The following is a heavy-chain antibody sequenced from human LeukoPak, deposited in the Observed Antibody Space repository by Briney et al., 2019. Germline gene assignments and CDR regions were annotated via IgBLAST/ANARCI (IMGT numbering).Heavy chain of an antibody. D-gene: IGHD6-13*01. Sequence: GESLKISCKASGDSFTSYWIGWVRQMPGKGLEWMGIIYPGDSGTRYSPSFQGQVTISADKSISTAYLQWSSLKASDTAMYYCARGRIAAGGYFDYWGQGTLVTVSS. CDR3: ARGRIAAGGYFDY. J-gene: IGHJ4*02. CDR2: IYPGDSGT. V-gene: IGHV5-51*01. CDR1: GDSFTSYW.